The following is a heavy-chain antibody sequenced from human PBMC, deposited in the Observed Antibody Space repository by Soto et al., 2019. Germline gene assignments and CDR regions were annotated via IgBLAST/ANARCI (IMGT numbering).Heavy chain of an antibody. J-gene: IGHJ4*02. CDR1: GFPLNSHD. V-gene: IGHV3-23*01. Sequence: GGSLRLSCAASGFPLNSHDMGWVRQTPGKGLEWVSSISVSADRTYYADSVKGRFTISRDNSKNTLYLQMNSLRAEDTAVYYCARRGPGTYFDYWGQGTLVTVSS. CDR3: ARRGPGTYFDY. CDR2: ISVSADRT. D-gene: IGHD6-13*01.